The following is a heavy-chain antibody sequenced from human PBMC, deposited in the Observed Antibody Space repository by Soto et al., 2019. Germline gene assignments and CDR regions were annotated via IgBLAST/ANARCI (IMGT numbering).Heavy chain of an antibody. CDR1: GFTFSSYA. V-gene: IGHV3-30*18. Sequence: QVQLEKSGGGVVQPGGSLRLSCAASGFTFSSYAIHWVRQAPGKGLEWVADVSFDGSHKTYAVPVRGRFTISRDNSKKTVYLQMNSLRAEDTALYYCAKLGDAVSGYFDFWGQGTQVAVSS. CDR3: AKLGDAVSGYFDF. D-gene: IGHD3-3*01. J-gene: IGHJ5*01. CDR2: VSFDGSHK.